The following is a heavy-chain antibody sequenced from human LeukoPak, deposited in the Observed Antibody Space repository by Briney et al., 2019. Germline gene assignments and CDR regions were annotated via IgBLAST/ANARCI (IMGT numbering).Heavy chain of an antibody. CDR1: GGSISSYY. CDR2: VHYSGST. CDR3: ARGRTGSHYAADS. V-gene: IGHV4-59*01. J-gene: IGHJ4*02. Sequence: PSETLSLTCTVSGGSISSYYWSWVRQPPGKGLEWIGYVHYSGSTKYNPSLKSRVTISVDTSRNQFSLKLSSVTAADTAVYYCARGRTGSHYAADSWGQGTLVTVSS. D-gene: IGHD1-26*01.